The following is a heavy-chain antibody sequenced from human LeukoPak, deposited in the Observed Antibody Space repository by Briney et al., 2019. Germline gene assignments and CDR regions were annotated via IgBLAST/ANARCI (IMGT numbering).Heavy chain of an antibody. J-gene: IGHJ4*02. CDR2: IRLHGGDT. V-gene: IGHV1-46*01. CDR1: GYIFTSHH. CDR3: ARDYNWGVDY. Sequence: ASVKVSCKASGYIFTSHHIHWVRQAPGQGIEWMGIIRLHGGDTTYAQKFQGRSTMTKDTSTSTVYMDLSSLRSEDTAFYYGARDYNWGVDYWGQGTLITVSS. D-gene: IGHD3-16*01.